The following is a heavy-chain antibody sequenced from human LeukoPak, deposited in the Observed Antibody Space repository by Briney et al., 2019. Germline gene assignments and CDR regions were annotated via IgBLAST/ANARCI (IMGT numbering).Heavy chain of an antibody. V-gene: IGHV3-23*01. CDR1: GFTFSSYA. CDR3: AKFSSSWNYYYGMDV. J-gene: IGHJ6*02. CDR2: ISGSGGST. Sequence: GGSLRLSCAASGFTFSSYAMSWVRQAPGKGLEWVSAISGSGGSTYYADSVKGRFTIFRDNSKNTLYLQMNSLRAEDTAVYYCAKFSSSWNYYYGMDVWGQGTTVTVSS. D-gene: IGHD6-13*01.